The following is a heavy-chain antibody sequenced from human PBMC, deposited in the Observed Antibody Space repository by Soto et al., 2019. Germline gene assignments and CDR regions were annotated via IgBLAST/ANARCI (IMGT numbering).Heavy chain of an antibody. CDR3: ARLGYSSGWYVDI. Sequence: ASVKVSCKASGYTFTSYYMHWVRQAPGQGLEWMGIINPSGGSTSYAQKFQGRVTMTRDTSASTAYMELSSLRSEDTAVYYCARLGYSSGWYVDIWGQGTMVTVSS. V-gene: IGHV1-46*01. CDR2: INPSGGST. D-gene: IGHD6-19*01. CDR1: GYTFTSYY. J-gene: IGHJ3*02.